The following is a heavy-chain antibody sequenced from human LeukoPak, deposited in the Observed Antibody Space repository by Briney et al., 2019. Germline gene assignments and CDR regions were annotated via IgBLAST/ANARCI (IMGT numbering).Heavy chain of an antibody. CDR1: ADSFSSHY. CDR2: ISYIGST. CDR3: ARDLVTVTKGFDI. J-gene: IGHJ3*02. V-gene: IGHV4-59*11. D-gene: IGHD4-17*01. Sequence: PSETLSLTCAVSADSFSSHYWTWIRQSPGTGLEWIGYISYIGSTNYNPSPKSRVTISIDTSKNQFSLKLRSVTAADTAVYYCARDLVTVTKGFDIWGQGTMVSVSS.